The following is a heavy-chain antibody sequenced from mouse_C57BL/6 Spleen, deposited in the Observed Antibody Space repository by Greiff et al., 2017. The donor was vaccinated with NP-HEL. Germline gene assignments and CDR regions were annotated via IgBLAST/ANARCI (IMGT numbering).Heavy chain of an antibody. CDR3: ARYGRDPYWYFDV. D-gene: IGHD1-1*01. CDR2: IHPNSGST. Sequence: VKLQQPGAELVKPGASVKLSCKASGYTFTSYWMHWVKQRPGQGLEWIGMIHPNSGSTNYNEKFKSKATLTVDKSSSTAYMQLSSLTSEDSAVYYCARYGRDPYWYFDVWGTGTTVTVSS. CDR1: GYTFTSYW. V-gene: IGHV1-64*01. J-gene: IGHJ1*03.